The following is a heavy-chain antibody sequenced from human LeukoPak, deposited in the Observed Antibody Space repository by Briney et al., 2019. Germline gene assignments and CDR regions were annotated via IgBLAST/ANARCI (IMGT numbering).Heavy chain of an antibody. CDR3: AKYPPRSGGLHFDY. CDR1: GFTFSDYA. Sequence: EGRLRLSCAASGFTFSDYAMTWVRQAPGKGLEWVSAISGSGGTINYADSVKGRFTISRDNSKNTLYLQMNSLRAEDTAVYYCAKYPPRSGGLHFDYWGQGTLVTVSS. V-gene: IGHV3-23*01. D-gene: IGHD1-26*01. CDR2: ISGSGGTI. J-gene: IGHJ4*02.